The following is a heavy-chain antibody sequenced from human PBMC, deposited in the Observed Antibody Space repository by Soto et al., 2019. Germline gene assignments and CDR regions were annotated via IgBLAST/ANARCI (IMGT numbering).Heavy chain of an antibody. CDR3: AKHDRYSSSWYGF. CDR2: ISGSGAST. CDR1: GFTFSSSA. V-gene: IGHV3-23*01. J-gene: IGHJ4*02. Sequence: EVQLLESGGGLVQPGGALRLSCAASGFTFSSSAMNWVRQAPGKGLEWVSAISGSGASTYDADSVKGRFTISRDHSKNMLYLQMNSLRAEDTAVYYCAKHDRYSSSWYGFWGQGTLVTVSS. D-gene: IGHD6-13*01.